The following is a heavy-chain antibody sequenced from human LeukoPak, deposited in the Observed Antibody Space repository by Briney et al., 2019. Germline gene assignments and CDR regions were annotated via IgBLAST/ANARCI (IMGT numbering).Heavy chain of an antibody. CDR1: GGTFSASP. V-gene: IGHV1-69*06. CDR2: TIPRFGTT. D-gene: IGHD3-3*01. CDR3: GIWPGVATEDFWSGPLNY. Sequence: GASVKVSCKASGGTFSASPLSWVRQAPGQGLEWMGGTIPRFGTTHYAQKFQGRVSISADTSTRTLYLEVSSLRSEDTAIYYCGIWPGVATEDFWSGPLNYWGQGTLVTVSS. J-gene: IGHJ4*02.